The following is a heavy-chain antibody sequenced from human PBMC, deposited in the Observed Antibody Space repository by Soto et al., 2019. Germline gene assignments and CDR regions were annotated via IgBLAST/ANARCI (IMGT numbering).Heavy chain of an antibody. CDR1: GGTFSSYS. D-gene: IGHD2-2*02. V-gene: IGHV1-69*13. CDR2: IIPIFGTA. CDR3: ARETPIVVVPAAIWDYYYGMDV. J-gene: IGHJ6*02. Sequence: SVKVSCKASGGTFSSYSISWVRQAPGQGLEWMGGIIPIFGTANYAQKFQGRVTITADESTSTAYMELSSLRSEDTAVYYCARETPIVVVPAAIWDYYYGMDVWGQGTTVTVSS.